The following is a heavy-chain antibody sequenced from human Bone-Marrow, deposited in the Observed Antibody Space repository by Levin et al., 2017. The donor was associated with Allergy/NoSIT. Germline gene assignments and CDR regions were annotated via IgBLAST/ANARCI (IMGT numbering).Heavy chain of an antibody. Sequence: ASVKVSCKASGYTFTSYGITWVRQAPGQGLEWMGWSSAYNDNTKYAQRLQGRVTMTIDTSTNTAYMDLRSLRSDDTAIYYCASAYLHTWAFDIWGQGTMVTVSS. CDR1: GYTFTSYG. J-gene: IGHJ3*02. CDR2: SSAYNDNT. CDR3: ASAYLHTWAFDI. V-gene: IGHV1-18*01. D-gene: IGHD2/OR15-2a*01.